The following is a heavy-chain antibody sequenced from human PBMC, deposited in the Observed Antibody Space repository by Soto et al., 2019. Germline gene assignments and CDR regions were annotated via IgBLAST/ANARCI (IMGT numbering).Heavy chain of an antibody. J-gene: IGHJ6*02. V-gene: IGHV1-18*01. Sequence: ASVKVSCKASGYTFTSYGISWVRQAPGQGLEWMGWISAYNGNTNYAQKLQGRVTMTTDTSTSTAYMELRSLRSDDTAVYYCARDLVRLRYFDSSYYYYGMDVWGQGTTVTV. CDR1: GYTFTSYG. CDR3: ARDLVRLRYFDSSYYYYGMDV. CDR2: ISAYNGNT. D-gene: IGHD3-9*01.